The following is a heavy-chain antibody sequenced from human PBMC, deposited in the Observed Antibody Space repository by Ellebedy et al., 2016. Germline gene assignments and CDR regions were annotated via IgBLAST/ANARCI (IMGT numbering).Heavy chain of an antibody. J-gene: IGHJ3*02. CDR1: GYTFTSYY. CDR3: ALTTVTPGGAFDI. V-gene: IGHV1-46*04. Sequence: ASVKVSCKASGYTFTSYYMHWVRQAPGQGLEWMGIINPSGGSTSYAQKLQGRVTMTRDTSTSQVYMELSSLRSEDTAVYYCALTTVTPGGAFDIWGQGTMVTVSS. CDR2: INPSGGST. D-gene: IGHD4-17*01.